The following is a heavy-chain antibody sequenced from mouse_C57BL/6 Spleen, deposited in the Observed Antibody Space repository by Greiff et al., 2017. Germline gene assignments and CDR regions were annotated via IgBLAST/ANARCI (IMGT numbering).Heavy chain of an antibody. J-gene: IGHJ1*03. CDR2: IRSKSNNYAT. CDR1: GFSFNTYA. V-gene: IGHV10-1*01. CDR3: VRSPNFGYFDV. Sequence: VQLKESGGGLVQPKGSLKLSCAASGFSFNTYAMNWVRQAPGTGLEWVARIRSKSNNYATYYADSVKDRFTISRDDSESMLYLQMNNLKTEDTAMYYCVRSPNFGYFDVWGTGTTVTVSS.